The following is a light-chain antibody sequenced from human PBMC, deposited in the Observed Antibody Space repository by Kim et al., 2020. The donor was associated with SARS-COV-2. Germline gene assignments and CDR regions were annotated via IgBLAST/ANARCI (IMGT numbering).Light chain of an antibody. Sequence: VALGQTVRTTCQGDSLRSYYATWYQHKPGQAPILVIYGNNNRPSGIPDRFSGSSSGNTASLTITGTQAGDEADYYCNSRDSNDNVVFGGGTQLTVL. CDR2: GNN. CDR1: SLRSYY. V-gene: IGLV3-19*01. CDR3: NSRDSNDNVV. J-gene: IGLJ2*01.